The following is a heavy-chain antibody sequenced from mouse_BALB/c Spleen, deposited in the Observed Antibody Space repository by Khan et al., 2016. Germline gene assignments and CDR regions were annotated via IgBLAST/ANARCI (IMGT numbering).Heavy chain of an antibody. CDR1: GYNFTSYW. CDR3: ARSSWGDY. V-gene: IGHV1-55*01. Sequence: VQLQESGAELVKPGTSVKLSCKASGYNFTSYWINWVKLRPGQGLEWIGDIYPGSGSTNYNEKFKSKATLTVDTSSSTAYMQLSSLASEDSALYYCARSSWGDYWGQGTSVTVSS. CDR2: IYPGSGST. J-gene: IGHJ4*01.